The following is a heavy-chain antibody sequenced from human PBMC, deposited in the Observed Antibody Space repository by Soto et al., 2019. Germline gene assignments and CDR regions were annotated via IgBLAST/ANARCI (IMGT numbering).Heavy chain of an antibody. D-gene: IGHD1-1*01. CDR2: IYHDGNT. CDR3: AKLDGGGY. Sequence: QVQLQESGPGLVTPSGTLSLTCAVSGGSISSNNWWSWVRQPPGKGLEWIGEIYHDGNTHYNPSLKSRVTISVDKSKTHFALILSSLTAADTAVYYCAKLDGGGYGGQGTLVTVSS. J-gene: IGHJ4*02. CDR1: GGSISSNNW. V-gene: IGHV4-4*02.